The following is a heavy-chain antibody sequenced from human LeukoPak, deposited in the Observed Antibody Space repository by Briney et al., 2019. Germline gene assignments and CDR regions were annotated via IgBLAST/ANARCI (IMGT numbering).Heavy chain of an antibody. J-gene: IGHJ5*02. CDR3: ARGHRSFDP. CDR1: GFTYSSYT. CDR2: ISSGSSYI. Sequence: GGSLRISCAASGFTYSSYTMNWVRQAPGKGLEWVSSISSGSSYIYYADSVKGRFTISRDNAKNSLYLQMNSRRAEDTAVYYCARGHRSFDPWGQGTLVTVSS. V-gene: IGHV3-21*01.